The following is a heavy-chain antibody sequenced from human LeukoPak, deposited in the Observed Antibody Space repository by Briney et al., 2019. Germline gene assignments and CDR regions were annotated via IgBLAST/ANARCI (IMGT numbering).Heavy chain of an antibody. CDR1: GFTFGSYS. CDR2: ISSNSSYI. V-gene: IGHV3-21*01. D-gene: IGHD2-15*01. J-gene: IGHJ4*02. Sequence: GGSLRLSCAASGFTFGSYSMNWVRQAPGKGLEWVSSISSNSSYIYYADSVKGRFTISRDNAKNSLYLQMNSLRAEDTAVYYCARGASGGRYWGQGTLVTVSS. CDR3: ARGASGGRY.